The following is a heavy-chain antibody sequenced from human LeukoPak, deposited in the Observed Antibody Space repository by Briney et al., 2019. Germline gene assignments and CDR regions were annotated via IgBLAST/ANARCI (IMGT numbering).Heavy chain of an antibody. Sequence: GGSLRLSCAASGFTFITNDMTWVRQAPGKGLEWVSVLYSDGSTKYADSAQGGFSISRGNSKKTPYLEMKNLSPDDTAAYYHVRGVDPLAANNLAYWGQGTLVTVSS. CDR1: GFTFITND. CDR3: VRGVDPLAANNLAY. D-gene: IGHD2-15*01. V-gene: IGHV3-53*01. J-gene: IGHJ4*02. CDR2: LYSDGST.